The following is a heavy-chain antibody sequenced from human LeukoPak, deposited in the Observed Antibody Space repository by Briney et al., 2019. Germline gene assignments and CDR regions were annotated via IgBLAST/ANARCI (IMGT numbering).Heavy chain of an antibody. D-gene: IGHD6-13*01. CDR3: ARDLAAAGTWFDP. Sequence: GRSLRLSCAASGFTFSSYAMHGVRQAPGKGLEWVAVIWYDTSNKYYADSVKGRFTISRDNSKNTLYLQMNSLRAEDTAVYYFARDLAAAGTWFDPWGQGTLVTVSS. CDR2: IWYDTSNK. CDR1: GFTFSSYA. V-gene: IGHV3-33*01. J-gene: IGHJ5*02.